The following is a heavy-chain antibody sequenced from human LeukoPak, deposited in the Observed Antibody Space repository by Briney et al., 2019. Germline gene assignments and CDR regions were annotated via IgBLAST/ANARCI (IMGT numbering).Heavy chain of an antibody. Sequence: GGSLRLSCAASGFTFSSYSMNWVRQAPGKGLEWVSSISSGSSYIYYADSVKGRFTISRVNAKNSLYPQMNSLRAEDTAVYYCVRDRTGTYTLDYWGQGTLVTVSS. V-gene: IGHV3-21*01. CDR2: ISSGSSYI. CDR1: GFTFSSYS. J-gene: IGHJ4*02. D-gene: IGHD3-10*01. CDR3: VRDRTGTYTLDY.